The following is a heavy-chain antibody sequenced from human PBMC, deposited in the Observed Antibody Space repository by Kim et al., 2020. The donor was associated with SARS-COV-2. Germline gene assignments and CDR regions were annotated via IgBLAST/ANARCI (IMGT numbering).Heavy chain of an antibody. CDR1: GGSISSSSYY. J-gene: IGHJ4*02. CDR2: IYYSGST. CDR3: ARLTTLAAILD. Sequence: SETLSLTCTVSGGSISSSSYYWGWIRQPPGKGLEWIGSIYYSGSTYYNPSLKSRVTISVDTSKNQFSLKLSSVTAADTAVYYCARLTTLAAILDWGQGTLVTVSS. V-gene: IGHV4-39*01. D-gene: IGHD2-21*01.